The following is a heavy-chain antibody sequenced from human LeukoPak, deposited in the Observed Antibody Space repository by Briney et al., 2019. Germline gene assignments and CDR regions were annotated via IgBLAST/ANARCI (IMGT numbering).Heavy chain of an antibody. Sequence: GRSLRLSCAASGFTFSSYGMHWVRQAPGKGLEWVAVISYDGSNKYYADSVKGRFTISRDNSKNMLYLQMNSLRAEDTAVYYCTKDLYTSRYACCFDYWGQGTLVTVSS. J-gene: IGHJ4*02. CDR3: TKDLYTSRYACCFDY. D-gene: IGHD6-13*01. V-gene: IGHV3-30*18. CDR1: GFTFSSYG. CDR2: ISYDGSNK.